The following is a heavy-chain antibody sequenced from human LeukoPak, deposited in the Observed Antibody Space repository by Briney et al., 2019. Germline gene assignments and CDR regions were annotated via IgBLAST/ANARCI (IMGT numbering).Heavy chain of an antibody. CDR1: GFTFSDYW. Sequence: GGSLRLSCAASGFTFSDYWLSWVRQAPGKGLEWVANMNRDGSEKNYVDSMKGRITISRDNAKNSLYLQMNSLRVEDTAVYYCARDGGVIRFGGQDVWGQGTTVTVS. V-gene: IGHV3-7*01. CDR2: MNRDGSEK. CDR3: ARDGGVIRFGGQDV. D-gene: IGHD3-16*01. J-gene: IGHJ6*02.